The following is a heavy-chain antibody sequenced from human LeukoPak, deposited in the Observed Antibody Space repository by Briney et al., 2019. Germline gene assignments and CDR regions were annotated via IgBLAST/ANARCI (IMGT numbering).Heavy chain of an antibody. CDR2: ISSSGSTI. CDR1: GFTFTIYE. Sequence: PGGSLRLSCAASGFTFTIYEMNWVRQAPGKGLEWVSYISSSGSTIYYADSVKGRFTISRDNSKTSLYLQMNSLRAGDTAVYYCAKPHFDDWGQGTLVTVSS. J-gene: IGHJ4*02. CDR3: AKPHFDD. V-gene: IGHV3-48*03.